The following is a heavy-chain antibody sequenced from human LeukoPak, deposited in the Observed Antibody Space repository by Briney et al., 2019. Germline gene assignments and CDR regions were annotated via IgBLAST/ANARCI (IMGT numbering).Heavy chain of an antibody. V-gene: IGHV3-7*05. CDR3: ARDWDGSGWPIDY. CDR1: GFTFSRYW. CDR2: IKTDGSEK. J-gene: IGHJ4*02. D-gene: IGHD6-19*01. Sequence: GGSLRLSCAASGFTFSRYWMSWVRLAPGKGLEWVANIKTDGSEKYYVDSLKGRFIISRDNAKNSLYLQMNSLRAEDTAVYYCARDWDGSGWPIDYWGQGTLVTVSS.